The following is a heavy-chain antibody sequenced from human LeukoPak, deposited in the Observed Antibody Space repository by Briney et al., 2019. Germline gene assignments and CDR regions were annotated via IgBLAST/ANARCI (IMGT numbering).Heavy chain of an antibody. D-gene: IGHD3-22*01. CDR3: ARQPTYYYDSSGYQYTRDY. J-gene: IGHJ4*02. CDR2: INHSGST. Sequence: PSETLSLTCAVYGGSFSGYYWSWIRKPPGKGLEWVGEINHSGSTNYNPSLKSRVTISVDTSKNQFSLKLSSVTAADTAVYYCARQPTYYYDSSGYQYTRDYWGQGTLVTVSS. CDR1: GGSFSGYY. V-gene: IGHV4-34*01.